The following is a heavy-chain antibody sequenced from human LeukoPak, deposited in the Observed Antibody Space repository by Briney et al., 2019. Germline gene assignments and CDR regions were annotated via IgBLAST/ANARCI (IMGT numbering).Heavy chain of an antibody. Sequence: GVALQSSFQGSGYGFTSYWIGWARPMTGQGLEWMGIIYSGDSDIIYSLSFPGQVTISADKSISTAYLQWSSLKSADTAMYYCARRFEVAGSGWFDPWGQGTLVTVSS. J-gene: IGHJ5*02. CDR1: GYGFTSYW. D-gene: IGHD6-19*01. CDR3: ARRFEVAGSGWFDP. CDR2: IYSGDSDI. V-gene: IGHV5-51*01.